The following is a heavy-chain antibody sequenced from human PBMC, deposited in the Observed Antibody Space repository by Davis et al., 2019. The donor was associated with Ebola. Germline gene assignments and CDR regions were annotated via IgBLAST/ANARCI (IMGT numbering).Heavy chain of an antibody. V-gene: IGHV3-23*01. J-gene: IGHJ6*02. CDR3: GPTGRLTYGLDV. Sequence: GGSLRLSCIGPGFTFNNYPLTWVRQTSGKGLEWISTIGVNDVETFYADSVKGRFTISRDSSQNTVYLQMNSLRPEDTAVYFCGPTGRLTYGLDVWGQGTTVTVS. D-gene: IGHD1-26*01. CDR2: IGVNDVET. CDR1: GFTFNNYP.